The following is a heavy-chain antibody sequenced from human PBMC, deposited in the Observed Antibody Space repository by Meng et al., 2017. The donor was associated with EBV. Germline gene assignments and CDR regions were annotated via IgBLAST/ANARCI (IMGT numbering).Heavy chain of an antibody. Sequence: QVQLQESGPGLVKPSGTLSLTCAVSGGSISSSNWWSWARQPPGKGLEWIGEIYHSGSTNYNPSLKSRVTISVDKSKNQFSLKLSSVTAADTAVYYCARRSLDYYDSSGFDYWGQGNLVNVSS. J-gene: IGHJ4*02. V-gene: IGHV4-4*02. CDR1: GGSISSSNW. CDR3: ARRSLDYYDSSGFDY. D-gene: IGHD3-22*01. CDR2: IYHSGST.